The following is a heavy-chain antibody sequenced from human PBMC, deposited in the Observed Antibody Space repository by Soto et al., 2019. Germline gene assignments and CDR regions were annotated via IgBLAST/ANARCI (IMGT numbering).Heavy chain of an antibody. CDR3: ARDIRREGYYDYVWGSYCWPPYAAFDI. V-gene: IGHV3-7*01. D-gene: IGHD3-16*02. J-gene: IGHJ3*02. CDR2: IKQDGSEK. Sequence: EVQLVESGGGLVQPGGSLRLSCAASGFTFSSYWMSWVRQAPGKGLEWVANIKQDGSEKYYVDSVKGRFTISRDNAKNSLYLQMNSLRAEDTAAYYCARDIRREGYYDYVWGSYCWPPYAAFDIWGQGTMVTVSS. CDR1: GFTFSSYW.